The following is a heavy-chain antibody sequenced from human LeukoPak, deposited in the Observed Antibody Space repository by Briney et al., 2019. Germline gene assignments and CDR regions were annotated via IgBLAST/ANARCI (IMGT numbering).Heavy chain of an antibody. CDR3: ARGEAATDSFDY. V-gene: IGHV1-3*01. D-gene: IGHD6-25*01. Sequence: ASVKVSCKASGYTFTSHAMHWVRQAPGQRLEWMGWINAGNGNTKHSQKFQGRVTITRDTSASTAYMELSSLRSEDTAVYYCARGEAATDSFDYWGQGTLVTVSS. J-gene: IGHJ4*02. CDR2: INAGNGNT. CDR1: GYTFTSHA.